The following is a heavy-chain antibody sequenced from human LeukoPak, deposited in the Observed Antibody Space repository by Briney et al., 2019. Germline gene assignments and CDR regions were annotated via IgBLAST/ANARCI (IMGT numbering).Heavy chain of an antibody. J-gene: IGHJ4*02. D-gene: IGHD4-23*01. V-gene: IGHV3-23*01. Sequence: GGSLRLSCAASGFTFSGYAMSWVRQAPGKGLEWVSGISGRGDNTYYADSVKGRFTISRDNSKNTLRLQMNSLRDEDTAVYYCAKRVQGNAGPFHCWGQGTLASVSS. CDR3: AKRVQGNAGPFHC. CDR2: ISGRGDNT. CDR1: GFTFSGYA.